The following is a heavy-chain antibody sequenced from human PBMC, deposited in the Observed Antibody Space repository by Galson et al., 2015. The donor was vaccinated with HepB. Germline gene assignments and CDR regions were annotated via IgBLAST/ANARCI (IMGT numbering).Heavy chain of an antibody. Sequence: SVKVSCKASGYTLTGYYIHWVRQAPGQGLEWMGRINPKNDVTKYAQKFQGRVTVTRDTSISTAYMELSSLRSDDTAIYYCARASSTVTTIWGNFDYWGQGTLVTVSS. J-gene: IGHJ4*02. CDR2: INPKNDVT. D-gene: IGHD5-12*01. CDR3: ARASSTVTTIWGNFDY. V-gene: IGHV1-2*06. CDR1: GYTLTGYY.